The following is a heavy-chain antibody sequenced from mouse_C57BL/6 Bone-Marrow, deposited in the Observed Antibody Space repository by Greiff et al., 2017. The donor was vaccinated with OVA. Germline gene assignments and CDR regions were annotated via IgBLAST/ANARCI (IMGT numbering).Heavy chain of an antibody. D-gene: IGHD4-1*01. Sequence: EVNLVESGGGLVQPGGSLKLSCAASGFTFSDYGMAWVRQAPRKGPEWVAFISNLAYSIYYADTVTGRFTISRENAKNTLYLEMSSLRSEDTAMYYCARVAGDWDYFDYWGQGTTLTVSS. CDR2: ISNLAYSI. J-gene: IGHJ2*01. V-gene: IGHV5-15*01. CDR1: GFTFSDYG. CDR3: ARVAGDWDYFDY.